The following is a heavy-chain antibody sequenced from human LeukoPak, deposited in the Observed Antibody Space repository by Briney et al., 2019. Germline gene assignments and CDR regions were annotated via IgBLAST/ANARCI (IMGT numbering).Heavy chain of an antibody. CDR1: GYTFTSYD. D-gene: IGHD5-18*01. CDR2: MNPNSGNT. V-gene: IGHV1-8*01. Sequence: ASVKVSCKASGYTFTSYDINWVRQATGQGLEWMGWMNPNSGNTGYAQKFQGRVTMTRNTSISTAYMELSSLRSEDTAVYYCARGASQRGYSCGYWYYWGQGTLVSVSS. J-gene: IGHJ4*02. CDR3: ARGASQRGYSCGYWYY.